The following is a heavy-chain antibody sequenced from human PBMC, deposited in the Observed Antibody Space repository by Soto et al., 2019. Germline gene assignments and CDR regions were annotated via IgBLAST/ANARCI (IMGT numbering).Heavy chain of an antibody. Sequence: GESLKISCKGSGYSFTSYWIGWVRQMPGKGLEWMGIIYPGDSDTRYSPSFQGQVTISADKSISTAYLQWSSLKASDTAMYYCARRKYQLLLGRHDAFDIWGQGTMVTVSS. D-gene: IGHD2-2*01. V-gene: IGHV5-51*01. CDR3: ARRKYQLLLGRHDAFDI. J-gene: IGHJ3*02. CDR1: GYSFTSYW. CDR2: IYPGDSDT.